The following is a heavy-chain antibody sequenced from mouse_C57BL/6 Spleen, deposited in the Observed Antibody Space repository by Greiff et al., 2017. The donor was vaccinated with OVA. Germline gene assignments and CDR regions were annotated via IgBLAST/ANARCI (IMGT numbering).Heavy chain of an antibody. CDR1: GYTFTDYE. Sequence: VQLQQSGAELVRPGASVTLSCKASGYTFTDYEMHWVKQTPVHGLEWIGAIDPDTGGTAYNQKFKGKAKLTADKSSSTAYMELRSLTSEDSAVYYCAHYYGSSYEWYFDVWGTGTTVTVSS. D-gene: IGHD1-1*01. V-gene: IGHV1-15*01. CDR2: IDPDTGGT. J-gene: IGHJ1*03. CDR3: AHYYGSSYEWYFDV.